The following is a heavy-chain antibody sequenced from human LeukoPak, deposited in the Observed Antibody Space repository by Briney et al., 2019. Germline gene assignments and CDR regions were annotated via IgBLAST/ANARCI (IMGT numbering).Heavy chain of an antibody. J-gene: IGHJ1*01. CDR2: MKNKNSGRTT. CDR3: VTDGGLLPYYFTY. Sequence: GGSLRLSCVVSVITFEHHALMCVPQSPGKGVEWLGRMKNKNSGRTTNYIGTVKGRFPISRGDSRNTLYLEMESLKTEDTVVYYCVTDGGLLPYYFTYWGQGTLVTVS. CDR1: VITFEHHA. V-gene: IGHV3-15*06. D-gene: IGHD3-10*01.